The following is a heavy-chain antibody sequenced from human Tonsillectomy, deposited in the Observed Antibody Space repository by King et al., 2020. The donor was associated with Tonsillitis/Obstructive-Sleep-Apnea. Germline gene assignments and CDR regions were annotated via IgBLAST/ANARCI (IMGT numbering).Heavy chain of an antibody. CDR2: IKQDGSEK. V-gene: IGHV3-7*03. J-gene: IGHJ2*01. CDR3: ARGKDGGWYFDL. D-gene: IGHD3-10*01. CDR1: GFTFSNYW. Sequence: VQLVESGGGLVQPGGSLRLSCAASGFTFSNYWVYWVRQAPGKGLEWVANIKQDGSEKYYVDSVKGRFTISRDNAKNSLYLQMNSLRAEDTAVCYCARGKDGGWYFDLWGRGTLVTVSS.